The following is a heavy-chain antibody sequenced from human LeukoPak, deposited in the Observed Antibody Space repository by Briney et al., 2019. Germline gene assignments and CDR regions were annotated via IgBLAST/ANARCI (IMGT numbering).Heavy chain of an antibody. J-gene: IGHJ4*02. D-gene: IGHD5-12*01. CDR2: INSDGSST. V-gene: IGHV3-74*01. CDR3: ASEPPGWLRPFDY. Sequence: GGSLRLSCAASGFTVSSNYMSWVRQAPGKGLVWVSRINSDGSSTSYADSVKGRFTISRDNAKNTVYLQMNSLRAEDTAVYYCASEPPGWLRPFDYWGQGTLVTVSS. CDR1: GFTVSSNY.